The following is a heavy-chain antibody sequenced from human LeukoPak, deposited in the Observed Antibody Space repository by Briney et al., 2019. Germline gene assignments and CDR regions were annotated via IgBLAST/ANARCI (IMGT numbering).Heavy chain of an antibody. Sequence: GASVKVSCKASGGIFSSYAISWVRQAPGQGLEWMGGIIPIFGTANYAQKFQGRVTITTDESTSTAYMELSSLRSEDTAVYYCARGPLPHRDYYYYYMDVWGKGTTVTVSS. V-gene: IGHV1-69*05. J-gene: IGHJ6*03. CDR1: GGIFSSYA. CDR2: IIPIFGTA. CDR3: ARGPLPHRDYYYYYMDV.